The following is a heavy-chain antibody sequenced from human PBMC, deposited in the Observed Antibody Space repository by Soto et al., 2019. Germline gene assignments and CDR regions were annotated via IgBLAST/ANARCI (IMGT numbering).Heavy chain of an antibody. J-gene: IGHJ2*01. CDR3: AICRIVAATSTDYFDL. V-gene: IGHV3-23*01. Sequence: EVQLLESGGGLVQPGGSLRLSCAASGFTFSSYVMSWVREATGKGLEWVSAISGSGGSTYYADSVKGRFTISRDNSKNTLYLQMNSLRAENTAVYYCAICRIVAATSTDYFDLWGRVSLITVSS. D-gene: IGHD1-26*01. CDR2: ISGSGGST. CDR1: GFTFSSYV.